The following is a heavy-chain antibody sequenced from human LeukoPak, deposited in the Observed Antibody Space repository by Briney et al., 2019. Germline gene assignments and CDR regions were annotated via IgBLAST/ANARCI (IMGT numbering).Heavy chain of an antibody. D-gene: IGHD6-19*01. CDR2: IKEDGSEK. Sequence: GGSLRLSCAVSGFIFSRYWMSWVRQAPGRGLEWVANIKEDGSEKYYVDSVKGRFTISRDNAKNSLYLQMNSLRAEDTAVYYCAKDRKSSGWYTTLGLDYYYGMDVWGQGTTVTVSS. J-gene: IGHJ6*02. V-gene: IGHV3-7*03. CDR1: GFIFSRYW. CDR3: AKDRKSSGWYTTLGLDYYYGMDV.